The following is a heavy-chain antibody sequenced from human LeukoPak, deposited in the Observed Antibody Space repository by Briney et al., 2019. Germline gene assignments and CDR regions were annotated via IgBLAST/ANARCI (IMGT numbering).Heavy chain of an antibody. CDR1: GGTFSSYA. V-gene: IGHV1-69*04. J-gene: IGHJ4*02. Sequence: SVKVSCKASGGTFSSYAISWVRRAPGQGLEWMGRIIPILGIANYAQKFQGRVTITADKSTSTAYMELSSLRSEDTAVYYCAREREVAGFDYWGQGTLVTVSS. CDR3: AREREVAGFDY. CDR2: IIPILGIA. D-gene: IGHD6-19*01.